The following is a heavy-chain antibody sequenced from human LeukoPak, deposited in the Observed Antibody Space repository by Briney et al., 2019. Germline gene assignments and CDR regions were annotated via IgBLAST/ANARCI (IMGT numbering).Heavy chain of an antibody. D-gene: IGHD5-12*01. CDR1: GFTFSSYT. CDR3: ASQGSGYDSPIDY. V-gene: IGHV3-21*01. Sequence: GALRLSCAASGFTFSSYTMTWVRQAPGKGLEWVSSISTSSLYIYYADSVKGRFTISRDNAGNSVYLEMNSLRADDTAVYYCASQGSGYDSPIDYWGQGTLVTVSS. CDR2: ISTSSLYI. J-gene: IGHJ4*02.